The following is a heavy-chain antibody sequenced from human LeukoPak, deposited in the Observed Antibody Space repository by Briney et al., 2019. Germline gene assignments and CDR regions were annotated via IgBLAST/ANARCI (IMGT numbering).Heavy chain of an antibody. CDR3: ARDRGGDIVVVPAAMYNWFDP. J-gene: IGHJ5*02. V-gene: IGHV1-18*01. Sequence: GASVKVSCKASGYTFNAYGISWVRQAPGQGLQWMGWISAYNGNTNYAHKLQGRVTMTTDTSTSTAYMELRSLRSDDTAVYYCARDRGGDIVVVPAAMYNWFDPWGQGTLVTVSS. D-gene: IGHD2-2*01. CDR1: GYTFNAYG. CDR2: ISAYNGNT.